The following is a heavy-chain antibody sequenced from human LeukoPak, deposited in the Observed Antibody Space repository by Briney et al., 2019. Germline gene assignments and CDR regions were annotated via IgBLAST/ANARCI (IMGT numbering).Heavy chain of an antibody. CDR3: ARDQGFDFWSGYLGYYYMDV. CDR2: IDPNSGGT. J-gene: IGHJ6*03. D-gene: IGHD3-3*01. Sequence: ASVKVSCKASGYTFTGYYMHWVRQAPGQGLEWMGWIDPNSGGTNYAQKFQGRVTMTRDTSINTAYMELSRLRSGDTAVYYCARDQGFDFWSGYLGYYYMDVWGKGTTVTVSS. CDR1: GYTFTGYY. V-gene: IGHV1-2*02.